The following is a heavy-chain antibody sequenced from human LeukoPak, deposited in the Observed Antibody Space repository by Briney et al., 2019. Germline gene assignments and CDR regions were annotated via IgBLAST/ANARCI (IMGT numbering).Heavy chain of an antibody. Sequence: SETLSLTCTVSGGSISSGGYYWSWIRQHPGKGLEWIGYIYYSGSTYYNPSLKSRVTISVGTSKNQFSLKLSSVTAADTAVYYCARDRDYGDYVGGFDHWGQGTLVTVSS. CDR3: ARDRDYGDYVGGFDH. CDR2: IYYSGST. D-gene: IGHD4-17*01. V-gene: IGHV4-31*03. CDR1: GGSISSGGYY. J-gene: IGHJ4*02.